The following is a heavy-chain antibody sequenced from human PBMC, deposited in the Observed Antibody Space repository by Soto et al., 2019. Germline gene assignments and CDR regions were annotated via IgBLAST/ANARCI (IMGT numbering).Heavy chain of an antibody. CDR1: GGSFSGYY. V-gene: IGHV4-34*01. Sequence: SETLSLTCAVYGGSFSGYYWSWIRQPPGKGLEWIGEINHSGSTNYNPSLKSRVTISVDTSKNQFSLKLRSVTAADTAVYYCARVGSRGYSYGYADYWGQGTPVTVSS. J-gene: IGHJ4*02. D-gene: IGHD5-18*01. CDR2: INHSGST. CDR3: ARVGSRGYSYGYADY.